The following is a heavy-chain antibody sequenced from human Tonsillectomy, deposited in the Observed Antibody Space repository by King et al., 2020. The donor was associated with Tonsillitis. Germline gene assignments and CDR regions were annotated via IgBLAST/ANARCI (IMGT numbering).Heavy chain of an antibody. J-gene: IGHJ4*02. D-gene: IGHD3-10*01. CDR2: IRYDGSNK. V-gene: IGHV3-30*02. Sequence: VQLVESGGGVVQPGGSLRLSCAASGFTFSSYGMHWVRQAPGKGLEWVAFIRYDGSNKYYADSVKGRFTISRDNSKNTLYLQMNSLRGEDTAVYYFAKDKDGWFGGPHPSLDYGGQGTLVTVFS. CDR1: GFTFSSYG. CDR3: AKDKDGWFGGPHPSLDY.